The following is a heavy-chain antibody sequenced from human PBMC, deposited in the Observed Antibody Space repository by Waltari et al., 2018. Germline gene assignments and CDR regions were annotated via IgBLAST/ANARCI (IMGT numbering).Heavy chain of an antibody. J-gene: IGHJ4*02. Sequence: QVQLQESGPGLVKPSETLSLTCSVSGGSLRGYSWNWIRQIPGRGLEWIGNILDSGTTNYNPSLKSRITMSVDTPKNQLSLKLTFMTAADAGVYYCARTSMSTKLGAAFWGQGTLVTVSS. D-gene: IGHD3-9*01. V-gene: IGHV4-59*01. CDR3: ARTSMSTKLGAAF. CDR1: GGSLRGYS. CDR2: ILDSGTT.